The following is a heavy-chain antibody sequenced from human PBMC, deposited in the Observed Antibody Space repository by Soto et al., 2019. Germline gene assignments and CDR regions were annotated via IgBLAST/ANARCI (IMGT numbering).Heavy chain of an antibody. Sequence: AEALSVTCAVSVASFTSNDWWTCFRQPPGRGLEWIGENYRTGSTNYNPSLKNRVTISLDKSENHFSLKVTSLTAADTAVYYCASRDPGTSVDYWGQGTLVTVSS. CDR3: ASRDPGTSVDY. V-gene: IGHV4-4*02. CDR1: VASFTSNDW. J-gene: IGHJ4*02. D-gene: IGHD1-7*01. CDR2: NYRTGST.